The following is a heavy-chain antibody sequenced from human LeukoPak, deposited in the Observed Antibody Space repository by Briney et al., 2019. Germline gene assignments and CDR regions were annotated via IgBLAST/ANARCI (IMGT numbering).Heavy chain of an antibody. CDR1: GFTFSSYA. J-gene: IGHJ4*02. CDR3: ARALYNTGWYPDYFDF. Sequence: GGSLRPSCAASGFTFSSYAMHWVRQAPGKGLEYVSAISSNGGSTYYANSVKGRFTISRDNSKNTLYLQMGSLRAEDTAMYYCARALYNTGWYPDYFDFWGQGTLVTVSS. D-gene: IGHD6-19*01. CDR2: ISSNGGST. V-gene: IGHV3-64*01.